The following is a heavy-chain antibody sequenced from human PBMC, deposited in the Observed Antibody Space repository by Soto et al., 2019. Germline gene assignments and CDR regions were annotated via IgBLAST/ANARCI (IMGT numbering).Heavy chain of an antibody. CDR1: VYAFTSYD. J-gene: IGHJ3*02. CDR3: ARLGEIFGVVTADAFDI. D-gene: IGHD3-3*01. CDR2: MNPNSGNT. V-gene: IGHV1-8*02. Sequence: XSVKVSCKASVYAFTSYDINWVRQATGQGLEWMGWMNPNSGNTGYAQKFQGRVTMTRNTSISTAYMELSSLRSEDTAVYYCARLGEIFGVVTADAFDIWGQGTMVTVSS.